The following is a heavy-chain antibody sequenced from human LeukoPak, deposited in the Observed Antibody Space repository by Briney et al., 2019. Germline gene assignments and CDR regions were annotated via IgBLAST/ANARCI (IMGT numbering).Heavy chain of an antibody. Sequence: SVKVSCKASGGTFSSYAISWVRQAPGQGLEWMGGIIPIFGTANYAQKFQGRVTITADKSTSTAYMELSSLRSEDTAVYYCARDVCSSTSCYGKDAFDIWGQGTMVTASS. CDR1: GGTFSSYA. CDR2: IIPIFGTA. J-gene: IGHJ3*02. CDR3: ARDVCSSTSCYGKDAFDI. D-gene: IGHD2-2*01. V-gene: IGHV1-69*06.